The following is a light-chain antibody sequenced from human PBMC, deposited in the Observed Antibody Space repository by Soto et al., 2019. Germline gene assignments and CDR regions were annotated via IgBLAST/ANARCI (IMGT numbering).Light chain of an antibody. CDR1: QSISDW. CDR3: QQYNSYSPT. CDR2: KAS. V-gene: IGKV1-5*03. J-gene: IGKJ1*01. Sequence: DLQMTQSPSTLSASVGDRVTITCRASQSISDWLAWYQQKPGKAPKLLIYKASSLESGVPSRIRGSGSGTDFTLTISSLQPDDFATYYCQQYNSYSPTFGQGTKVEV.